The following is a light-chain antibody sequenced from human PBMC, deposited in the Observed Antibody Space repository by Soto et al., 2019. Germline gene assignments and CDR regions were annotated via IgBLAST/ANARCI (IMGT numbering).Light chain of an antibody. V-gene: IGKV3-11*01. CDR1: QSLDHY. J-gene: IGKJ4*01. CDR3: EQRGRWPS. Sequence: EIVLTQSPATLSLSPGERATLSCRASQSLDHYLAWYQHKPCQPPRLLIYDASTMATDILARFIGSGSGSDFTLTVSGLEPEVFAVYYCEQRGRWPSLGGGTKVEIK. CDR2: DAS.